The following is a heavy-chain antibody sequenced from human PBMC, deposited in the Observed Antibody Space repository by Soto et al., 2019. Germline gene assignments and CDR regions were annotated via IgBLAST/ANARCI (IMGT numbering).Heavy chain of an antibody. CDR2: ISFDGANT. CDR1: GFTFSSYN. J-gene: IGHJ4*02. D-gene: IGHD3-10*01. CDR3: ARDGYNRGGFDY. Sequence: QVQLVESGGGVVPPGGSLRVSCVGSGFTFSSYNMHWVRQAPGEGLEWVAVISFDGANTFYADSVKGRFTISRDISRDTLYLQMSSLRDEDTAIYYCARDGYNRGGFDYWGQGTLVTVSS. V-gene: IGHV3-30-3*01.